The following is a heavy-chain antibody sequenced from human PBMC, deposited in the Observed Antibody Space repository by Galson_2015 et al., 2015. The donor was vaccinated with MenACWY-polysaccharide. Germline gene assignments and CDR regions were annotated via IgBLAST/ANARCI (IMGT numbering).Heavy chain of an antibody. J-gene: IGHJ3*02. CDR3: ARSKFSSGYFVRAFDI. CDR2: INSDGGST. D-gene: IGHD3-22*01. V-gene: IGHV3-74*01. Sequence: SLRLSCAASGFTFSSHWMHWVRQAPGQGLVWVSRINSDGGSTSYADSVKGRFTISRDNAKNTLYLEIISLRAEDTAVYYCARSKFSSGYFVRAFDIWGQGTMVTVSS. CDR1: GFTFSSHW.